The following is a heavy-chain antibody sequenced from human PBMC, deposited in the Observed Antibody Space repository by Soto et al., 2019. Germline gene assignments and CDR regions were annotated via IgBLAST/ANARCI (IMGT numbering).Heavy chain of an antibody. V-gene: IGHV1-3*05. CDR2: INAGNGNT. J-gene: IGHJ4*02. CDR3: ARAGVVVTVPDY. CDR1: GYTFTSYA. D-gene: IGHD2-21*02. Sequence: QVQLVQSGAEEKKPGASVKVSCKASGYTFTSYAMHWVRQAPGQRLEWMGWINAGNGNTKYSQKFQGRVTITRDTSASTAYMELSSLRSEDTAVYYCARAGVVVTVPDYWGQGTLVTVSS.